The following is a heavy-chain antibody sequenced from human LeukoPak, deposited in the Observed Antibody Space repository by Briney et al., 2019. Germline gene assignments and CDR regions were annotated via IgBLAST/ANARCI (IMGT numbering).Heavy chain of an antibody. V-gene: IGHV1-18*04. CDR3: ARDRASSDIVVVPAAMRFDP. J-gene: IGHJ5*02. CDR1: GYTFTGYG. Sequence: ASMKVSCKASGYTFTGYGISWVRQAPGQGLEWMGWISAYNGNTNYAQKLQGRVTMTTDTSTSTAYMELRSLRSDDTAVYYCARDRASSDIVVVPAAMRFDPWGQGTLVTVSS. CDR2: ISAYNGNT. D-gene: IGHD2-2*01.